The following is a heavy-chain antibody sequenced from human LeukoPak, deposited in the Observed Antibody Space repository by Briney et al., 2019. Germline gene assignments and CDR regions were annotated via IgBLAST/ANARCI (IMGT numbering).Heavy chain of an antibody. CDR1: GYSISRGYY. D-gene: IGHD4-17*01. CDR3: ARDAFGDYILPFDY. Sequence: SETLSLTCTVSGYSISRGYYWGWIRQPPGKGLEWIGSIFHSGSTYYNPSLKSRVTISVDTSNNQFSLRLSSATAADTAVYYCARDAFGDYILPFDYWGQGTLVTVSS. J-gene: IGHJ4*02. CDR2: IFHSGST. V-gene: IGHV4-38-2*02.